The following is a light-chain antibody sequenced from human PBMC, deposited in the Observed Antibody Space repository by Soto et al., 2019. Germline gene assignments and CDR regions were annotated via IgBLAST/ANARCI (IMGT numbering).Light chain of an antibody. V-gene: IGKV1-5*03. Sequence: DIQMTHSPSTLSASVGDRVTITCRASQSISSWLAWYQQKPGKAPNLLIYKASSLESGVPSRFSGSGSGTEITLTVSSLQPDDFATYYCQQYDSYPLTFGGGTKVDIK. J-gene: IGKJ4*01. CDR3: QQYDSYPLT. CDR2: KAS. CDR1: QSISSW.